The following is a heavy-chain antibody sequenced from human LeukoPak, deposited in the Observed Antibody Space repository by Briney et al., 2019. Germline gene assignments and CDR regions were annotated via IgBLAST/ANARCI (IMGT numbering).Heavy chain of an antibody. CDR2: IYYSGST. Sequence: PSETLSLTCTVSGGSVSSNRYYWGWIRQPPGKGLEWIGSIYYSGSTYYNPSLKSRVTISVDTSKNQFSLKLSSVTAAYTAVYYCARRSDSLGFDPWGQGTLVTVSS. CDR1: GGSVSSNRYY. V-gene: IGHV4-39*01. D-gene: IGHD3-9*01. CDR3: ARRSDSLGFDP. J-gene: IGHJ5*02.